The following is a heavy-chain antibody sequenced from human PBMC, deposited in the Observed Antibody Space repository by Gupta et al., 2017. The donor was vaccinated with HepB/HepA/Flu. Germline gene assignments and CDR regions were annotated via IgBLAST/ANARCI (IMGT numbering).Heavy chain of an antibody. D-gene: IGHD4-23*01. CDR3: ARTVVGVEPLGYFDY. Sequence: QVQLQQWGAGLLKPSETLSLTCAVYGGSFSGYYWTWIRQPPGKGLEWIGESNHSGSTNYNPSLKSRVTISVDTSKNQFSLKLSSVTAADTAVYYCARTVVGVEPLGYFDYWGQGTLVTVSS. V-gene: IGHV4-34*01. CDR1: GGSFSGYY. J-gene: IGHJ4*02. CDR2: SNHSGST.